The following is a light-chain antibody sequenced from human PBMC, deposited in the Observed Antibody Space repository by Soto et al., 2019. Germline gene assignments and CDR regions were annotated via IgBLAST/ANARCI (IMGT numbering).Light chain of an antibody. J-gene: IGLJ1*01. V-gene: IGLV2-23*02. CDR3: CTYAGSSTYV. CDR2: EVS. Sequence: QSALTQPASVSRSPGQSITISCTGTSSDVGYYNLVSWYQQHPGKAPKLMIYEVSKRPSGVSNRFSGSKSANTASLTISGLQAEDEADYYCCTYAGSSTYVFGTGTKLTVL. CDR1: SSDVGYYNL.